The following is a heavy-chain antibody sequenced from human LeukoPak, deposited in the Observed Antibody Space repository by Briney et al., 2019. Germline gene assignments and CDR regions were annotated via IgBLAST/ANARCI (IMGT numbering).Heavy chain of an antibody. Sequence: PSETLSLTCTVSGGSISSYYWSWIRQPPGKGLEWIGYIYYSGSTNYNPSLKSRVTISVDTSKNQFSLKLSSVTAADTAVYYCARVGIAAAGRPVGYWGQGTLVTVSS. CDR1: GGSISSYY. V-gene: IGHV4-59*08. CDR2: IYYSGST. J-gene: IGHJ4*02. CDR3: ARVGIAAAGRPVGY. D-gene: IGHD6-13*01.